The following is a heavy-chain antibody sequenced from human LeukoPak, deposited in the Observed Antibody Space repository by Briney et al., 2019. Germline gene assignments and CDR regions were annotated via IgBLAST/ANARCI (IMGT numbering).Heavy chain of an antibody. V-gene: IGHV1-8*01. CDR1: GYTFTSYD. CDR2: MNPNSGNT. J-gene: IGHJ5*02. Sequence: ASVKVSCKASGYTFTSYDINWVRQATGQGLEWMGWMNPNSGNTGYAQKFQGRVTMTRNTSISTAYMELSSLRSEDTAVYYCARGYVLLWFGEYNGATNWFDPWGQGTLVTVSS. D-gene: IGHD3-10*01. CDR3: ARGYVLLWFGEYNGATNWFDP.